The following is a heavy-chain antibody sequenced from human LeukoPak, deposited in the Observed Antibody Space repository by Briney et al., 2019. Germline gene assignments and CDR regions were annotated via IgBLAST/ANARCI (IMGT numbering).Heavy chain of an antibody. Sequence: GASVKVSCKASGYTFTSYYMHWVRQAPGQGLEWMGIINPSGGSTSYAQKFQGRVTMTRDTSTSTVYMELSSLRSEDTAVYYCAASAYCGGDCYYVGHYYYYYGMDVWGQGTTVTVSS. CDR3: AASAYCGGDCYYVGHYYYYYGMDV. CDR1: GYTFTSYY. J-gene: IGHJ6*02. CDR2: INPSGGST. V-gene: IGHV1-46*01. D-gene: IGHD2-21*02.